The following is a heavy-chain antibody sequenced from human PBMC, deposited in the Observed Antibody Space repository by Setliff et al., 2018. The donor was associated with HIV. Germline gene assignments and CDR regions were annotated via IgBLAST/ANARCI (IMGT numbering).Heavy chain of an antibody. CDR3: ATYADRESNRFDP. D-gene: IGHD3-10*01. V-gene: IGHV4-34*01. CDR2: INHSGST. Sequence: SETLSLTCAVYGGSFSTYYWSWIRQTPGKGLEWLGEINHSGSTAYNLALESRVSMSIDTSKNQFSLKLTSVTAADTAIYYCATYADRESNRFDPWGQGILVTVSS. CDR1: GGSFSTYY. J-gene: IGHJ5*02.